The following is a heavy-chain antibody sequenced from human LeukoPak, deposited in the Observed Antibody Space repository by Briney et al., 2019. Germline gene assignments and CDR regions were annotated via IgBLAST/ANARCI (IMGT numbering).Heavy chain of an antibody. J-gene: IGHJ6*02. CDR1: GYTFTSYD. V-gene: IGHV1-8*01. CDR2: MNPNSGNT. CDR3: ARGSSSWYYYYYGMDV. D-gene: IGHD6-13*01. Sequence: ASVKVYCKASGYTFTSYDINWVRQATGQGLEWMGWMNPNSGNTGYAQKFQGRVIMTRNTSISTAYMELSSLRSEDTAVYYCARGSSSWYYYYYGMDVWGQGTTVTVSS.